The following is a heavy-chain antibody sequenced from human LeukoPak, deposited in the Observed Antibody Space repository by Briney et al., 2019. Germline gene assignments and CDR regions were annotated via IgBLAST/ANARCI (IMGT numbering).Heavy chain of an antibody. CDR1: GFAFSSYT. CDR3: ARAYSSGWFLFDY. D-gene: IGHD6-19*01. J-gene: IGHJ4*02. CDR2: ISSGTGYI. Sequence: GGPLRLSCAASGFAFSSYTMNWVRQAPGKGLEWVSSISSGTGYIYYADSVRGRFTIPRDNAKNSLYLQMDSLRAEDTAVYYCARAYSSGWFLFDYWGQGTLVTVSS. V-gene: IGHV3-21*01.